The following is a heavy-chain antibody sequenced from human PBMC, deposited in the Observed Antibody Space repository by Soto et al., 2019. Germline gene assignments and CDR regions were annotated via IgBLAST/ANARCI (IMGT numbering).Heavy chain of an antibody. CDR2: ITSSSDTI. J-gene: IGHJ3*02. V-gene: IGHV3-11*04. Sequence: PGGSLRLSCEASGFTFRDYYMTWFRQAPGKGLEWVSFITSSSDTIYYADSVKGRFTISRDNAKNSLFLQMNSLRGEDTAVYYCRSGSTDAFDIWGQGTMVTVSS. CDR3: RSGSTDAFDI. CDR1: GFTFRDYY. D-gene: IGHD6-13*01.